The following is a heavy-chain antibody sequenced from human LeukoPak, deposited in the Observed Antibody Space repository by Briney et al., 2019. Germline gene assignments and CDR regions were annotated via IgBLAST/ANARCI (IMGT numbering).Heavy chain of an antibody. D-gene: IGHD3-22*01. CDR2: ISDSGGRT. J-gene: IGHJ4*02. V-gene: IGHV3-23*01. Sequence: GGSLRLSCAASGITLSNYGMSWVRQAPGKGLEWVAGISDSGGRTNYADSVKGRFTISRDNPKNTLYLQMNSLRAEDTAVCFCAKRGVVIRVILVGFHKEAYYFDSWGQGALVTVSS. CDR3: AKRGVVIRVILVGFHKEAYYFDS. CDR1: GITLSNYG.